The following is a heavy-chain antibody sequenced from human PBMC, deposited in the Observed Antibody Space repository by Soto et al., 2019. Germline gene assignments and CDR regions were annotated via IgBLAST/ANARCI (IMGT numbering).Heavy chain of an antibody. Sequence: GGSLRLSCAASGFTFSSYWMHWVRQAPGKGLVWVSRINSDGSRTSYADSVKGRFTISRDNAKNTLYLQMNSLRAEDTAVYYCARVSYCGGDCYLDYWGQGTLVTSPQ. D-gene: IGHD2-21*01. V-gene: IGHV3-74*01. CDR1: GFTFSSYW. CDR3: ARVSYCGGDCYLDY. J-gene: IGHJ4*02. CDR2: INSDGSRT.